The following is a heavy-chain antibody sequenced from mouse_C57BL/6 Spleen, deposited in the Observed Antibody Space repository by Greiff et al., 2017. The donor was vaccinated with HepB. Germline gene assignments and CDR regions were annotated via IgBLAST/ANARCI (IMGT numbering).Heavy chain of an antibody. D-gene: IGHD3-2*02. CDR1: GYTFTSYG. J-gene: IGHJ3*01. CDR2: IYPRSGNT. CDR3: AVDSSGYRAAY. V-gene: IGHV1-81*01. Sequence: QVQLQQSGAELARPGASVKLSCKASGYTFTSYGISWVKQRTGQGLEWIGEIYPRSGNTYYNEKFKGKATLTADKSSSTAYMELRSLTSEDSAVYFCAVDSSGYRAAYWGQGTLVTVSA.